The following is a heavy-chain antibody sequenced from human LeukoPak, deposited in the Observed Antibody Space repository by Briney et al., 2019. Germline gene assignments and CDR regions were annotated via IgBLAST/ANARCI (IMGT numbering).Heavy chain of an antibody. Sequence: SEALSLTCAVSGGSISSGGYSWSWIRQPPGKGLEWIGYIYHSGSTYYNPSLKSRVTISVDRSKNQFSLKLSSVTAADTAVYYCASRGYSYGFGYWGQGTLVTVSS. CDR2: IYHSGST. D-gene: IGHD5-18*01. V-gene: IGHV4-30-2*01. CDR3: ASRGYSYGFGY. CDR1: GGSISSGGYS. J-gene: IGHJ4*02.